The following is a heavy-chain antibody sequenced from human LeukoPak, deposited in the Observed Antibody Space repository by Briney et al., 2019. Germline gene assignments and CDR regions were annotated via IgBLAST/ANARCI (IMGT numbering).Heavy chain of an antibody. V-gene: IGHV3-30-3*01. CDR2: ISYDGSNK. D-gene: IGHD1-26*01. CDR3: ARGWELQAYYYYYYMDV. J-gene: IGHJ6*03. CDR1: GFTFSSYA. Sequence: PGGSLRLSCAASGFTFSSYAMHWVRQAPGKGLEWVAVISYDGSNKYYADSVKGRFTISRDNAKNSLYLQMNSLRAEDTAVYYCARGWELQAYYYYYYMDVWGKGTTVTVSS.